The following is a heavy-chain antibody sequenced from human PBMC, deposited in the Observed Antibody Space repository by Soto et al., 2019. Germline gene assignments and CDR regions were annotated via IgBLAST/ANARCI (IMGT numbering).Heavy chain of an antibody. V-gene: IGHV1-18*04. D-gene: IGHD1-26*01. CDR2: ISAYNGNT. CDR1: GYTFTSYG. Sequence: ASVKVSCKASGYTFTSYGISWEQQTHGQGLEWMGWISAYNGNTNYAQKLQGRVTMTTDTSTSTAYMELRSLRSDDTAVYYCARDNSGSYGYYYYYGMDVWGQGTTVTVSS. CDR3: ARDNSGSYGYYYYYGMDV. J-gene: IGHJ6*02.